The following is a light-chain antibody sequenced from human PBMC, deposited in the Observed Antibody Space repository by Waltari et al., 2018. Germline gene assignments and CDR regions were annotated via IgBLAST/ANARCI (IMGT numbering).Light chain of an antibody. CDR2: DAS. CDR1: QSVSSN. J-gene: IGKJ2*01. Sequence: EIVMTQSPATLSVSPGERATLSCRASQSVSSNLAWYQQKPGQAPRLLSYDASTRAIGIPARFSGSGSGTEFTLTVSNMQSEDFAVYYCQQYNNWLYTFGQGTKLEIK. CDR3: QQYNNWLYT. V-gene: IGKV3-15*01.